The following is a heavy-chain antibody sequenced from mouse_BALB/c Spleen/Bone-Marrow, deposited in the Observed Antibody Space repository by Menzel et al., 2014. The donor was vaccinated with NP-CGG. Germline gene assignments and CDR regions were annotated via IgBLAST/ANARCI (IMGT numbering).Heavy chain of an antibody. Sequence: QVQLQQPGAELMKPGASVKISCKATGYTFSSYWIEWVKQRPGHGLEWIGEILPGSGSSNYNEKFKGKATITADTSSNTACMQLNSMTSEDSAVYYCTRWGWSFDYWGQGTTLTVSS. CDR3: TRWGWSFDY. CDR1: GYTFSSYW. D-gene: IGHD2-3*01. J-gene: IGHJ2*01. CDR2: ILPGSGSS. V-gene: IGHV1-9*01.